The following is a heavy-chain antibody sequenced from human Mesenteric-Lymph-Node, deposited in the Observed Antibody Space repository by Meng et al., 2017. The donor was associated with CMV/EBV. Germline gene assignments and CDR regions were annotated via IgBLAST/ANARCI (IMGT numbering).Heavy chain of an antibody. J-gene: IGHJ6*02. Sequence: GGSLRLSCAASGFTFSSYVMHWVRQAPGKGLEWVAVTSYDGSNEYHADSVKGRFTISRDNSKNTLYLQMNSLRAEDTAVYYCARGESTYYDFWSGYRGYYYYGMDVWGQGTTVTVSS. CDR1: GFTFSSYV. V-gene: IGHV3-30-3*01. D-gene: IGHD3-3*01. CDR3: ARGESTYYDFWSGYRGYYYYGMDV. CDR2: TSYDGSNE.